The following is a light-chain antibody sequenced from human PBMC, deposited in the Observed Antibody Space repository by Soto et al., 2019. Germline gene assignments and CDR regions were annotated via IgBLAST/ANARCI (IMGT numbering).Light chain of an antibody. Sequence: QSVLTQPPSVSGAPGQRVTLSCTGNTSNLGAGYDVHWYQQLPGAAPKLVIFGNRNRPSGVPERFSGSNSVTSASLAITGLQAEDEAEYYCQAYDYILTASVFGGGTKLTVL. CDR1: TSNLGAGYD. V-gene: IGLV1-40*01. CDR3: QAYDYILTASV. J-gene: IGLJ3*02. CDR2: GNR.